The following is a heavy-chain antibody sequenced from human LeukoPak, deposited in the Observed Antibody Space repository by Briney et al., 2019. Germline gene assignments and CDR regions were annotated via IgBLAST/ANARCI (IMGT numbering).Heavy chain of an antibody. CDR2: INPNSGYT. CDR1: GYTFTSFD. Sequence: GASVKVSCKASGYTFTSFDINWVRQATGQGLEWMGWINPNSGYTGYTQKFQGRVTMSRDTSISTAYMELTSLRSEDTAVYYCASGDVTVTNNFHYWGQGTLVTVSS. CDR3: ASGDVTVTNNFHY. J-gene: IGHJ4*02. V-gene: IGHV1-8*01. D-gene: IGHD4-17*01.